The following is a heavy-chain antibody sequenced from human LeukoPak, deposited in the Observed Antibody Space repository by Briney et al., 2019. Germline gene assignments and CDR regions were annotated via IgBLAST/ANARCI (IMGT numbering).Heavy chain of an antibody. V-gene: IGHV4-34*01. Sequence: SETLSLTCAVYGGSFSGYYWSWIRQPPGKGLEWIGEINHSRSTNYNPSLKSRVTISVDTSKNQFSLKLSSVTAADTAVYYCARGLASVYYDSSGYYAISPFDYWGQGTLVTVSS. D-gene: IGHD3-22*01. J-gene: IGHJ4*02. CDR1: GGSFSGYY. CDR3: ARGLASVYYDSSGYYAISPFDY. CDR2: INHSRST.